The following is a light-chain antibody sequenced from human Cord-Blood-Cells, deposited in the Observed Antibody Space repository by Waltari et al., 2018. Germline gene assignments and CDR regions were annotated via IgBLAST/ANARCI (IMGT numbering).Light chain of an antibody. CDR1: QDISNY. V-gene: IGKV1-33*01. CDR3: QQYDNLLT. J-gene: IGKJ4*01. CDR2: DAS. Sequence: DIQMTQSPSSLSASVGDRVTITCQASQDISNYLNLYQQKPGKAPKLLNYDASNVETGVPSRFSGSGAGTDFTFTISSLQPEDIATYYFQQYDNLLTFGGGTKVEIK.